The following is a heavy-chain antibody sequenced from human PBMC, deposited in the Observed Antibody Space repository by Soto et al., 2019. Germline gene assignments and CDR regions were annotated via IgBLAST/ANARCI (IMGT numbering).Heavy chain of an antibody. V-gene: IGHV3-23*01. CDR3: AREMAALNYFHY. Sequence: AGSLRLSCAASGFTFSSYAMSWVRQAPGKGLEWVSAISGSGGSTYYADSVKGRFTISRDNAKNSLYLQMNSLRAEDTAVYYCAREMAALNYFHYWGQGTLVTVSS. J-gene: IGHJ4*02. CDR2: ISGSGGST. D-gene: IGHD2-15*01. CDR1: GFTFSSYA.